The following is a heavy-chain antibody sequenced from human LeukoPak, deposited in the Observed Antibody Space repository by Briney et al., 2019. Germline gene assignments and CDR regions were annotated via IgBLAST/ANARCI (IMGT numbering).Heavy chain of an antibody. CDR3: ARLPVPYSSSWYWFDP. V-gene: IGHV3-30*04. CDR1: GFTFSSYA. CDR2: ISYDGSNK. Sequence: GGSLRPSCAASGFTFSSYAMHWVRQAPGKGLEWVAVISYDGSNKYYADSVKGRFTISRDNSKNTLYLQMNSLRAEDTAVYYCARLPVPYSSSWYWFDPWGQGTLVTVSS. D-gene: IGHD6-13*01. J-gene: IGHJ5*02.